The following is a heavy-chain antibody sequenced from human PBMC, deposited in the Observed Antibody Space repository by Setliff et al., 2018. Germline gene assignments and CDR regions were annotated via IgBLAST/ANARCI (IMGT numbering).Heavy chain of an antibody. CDR3: ARGAPGRYCSGGSCSYFDY. D-gene: IGHD2-15*01. Sequence: GASVKVSCKASGGSFRTSSISWVRQAPGQGLEWMGGIIPILNKPNYAQSFQGRVTMTRNTSISTAYMELSSLRSEDTAVYYCARGAPGRYCSGGSCSYFDYWGQGILVTVSS. CDR1: GGSFRTSS. CDR2: IIPILNKP. V-gene: IGHV1-69*10. J-gene: IGHJ4*02.